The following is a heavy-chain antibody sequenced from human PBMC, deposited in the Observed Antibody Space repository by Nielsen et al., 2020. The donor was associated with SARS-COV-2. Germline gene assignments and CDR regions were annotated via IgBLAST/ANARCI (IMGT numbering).Heavy chain of an antibody. J-gene: IGHJ6*03. V-gene: IGHV3-74*01. Sequence: GGSLRLSCSASGFTFSSTWMDWVRQAPGQGLVWVSRINPSGSGTAYADSVKGRFAASRDNAGNTVVLQIHSLRVEDTAVYYCAGGADFWSGTQKYYMDVWGKGTTVIVSS. CDR2: INPSGSGT. CDR1: GFTFSSTW. CDR3: AGGADFWSGTQKYYMDV. D-gene: IGHD3-3*01.